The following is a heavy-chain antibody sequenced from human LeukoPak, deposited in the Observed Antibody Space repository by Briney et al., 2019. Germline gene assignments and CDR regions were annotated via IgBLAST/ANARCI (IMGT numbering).Heavy chain of an antibody. CDR1: GFTFSSYG. D-gene: IGHD6-13*01. CDR2: IWYDGSNK. Sequence: PGGSLRPSCAASGFTFSSYGMHWVRQAPGKGLEWVAVIWYDGSNKYYADSVKGRFTISRDNSKNTLYLQMNSLRAEDTAVYYCARGFLGYSSSWYGYWGQGTLVTVSS. J-gene: IGHJ4*02. CDR3: ARGFLGYSSSWYGY. V-gene: IGHV3-33*01.